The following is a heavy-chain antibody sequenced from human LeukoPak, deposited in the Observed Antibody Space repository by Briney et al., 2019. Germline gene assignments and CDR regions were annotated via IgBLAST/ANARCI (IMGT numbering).Heavy chain of an antibody. CDR2: IYSGGST. CDR3: ATSGGYYQFDY. J-gene: IGHJ4*02. V-gene: IGHV3-53*01. Sequence: GGSLRLSCAASGFTFSSYWMNWVRQAPGKGLEWVSVIYSGGSTYYVDSVTGRFTISRDNSKNTLYLQMNSLRADDTAVYYCATSGGYYQFDYWGQGTLVTVSS. D-gene: IGHD1-26*01. CDR1: GFTFSSYW.